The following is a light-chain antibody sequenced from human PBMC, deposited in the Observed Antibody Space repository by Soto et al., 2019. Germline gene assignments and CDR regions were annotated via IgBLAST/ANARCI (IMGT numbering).Light chain of an antibody. CDR2: AAS. J-gene: IGKJ4*01. Sequence: DIQMTQSPSALSASVGDRVTISCRASQRISNYVNWYQHKPGKAPELLIYAASSLQSGVPSRFSGSGSGTDFTLTISSLQPDDVATYYCQQNYSTPPVTFGGGTKVEIK. CDR1: QRISNY. V-gene: IGKV1-39*01. CDR3: QQNYSTPPVT.